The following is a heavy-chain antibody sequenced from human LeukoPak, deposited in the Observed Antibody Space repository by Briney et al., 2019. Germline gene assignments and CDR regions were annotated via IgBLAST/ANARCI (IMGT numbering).Heavy chain of an antibody. CDR1: GYTFTGYY. CDR3: ARNLGIAVAGTVGWFDP. V-gene: IGHV1-2*02. D-gene: IGHD6-19*01. J-gene: IGHJ5*02. Sequence: ASVTVSCKASGYTFTGYYMHWVRQAPGQGLEWMGWINPNSGGTNYAQKFQGRVTITADESTSTAYMELSSLRSEDTAVYYCARNLGIAVAGTVGWFDPWGQGTLVTVSS. CDR2: INPNSGGT.